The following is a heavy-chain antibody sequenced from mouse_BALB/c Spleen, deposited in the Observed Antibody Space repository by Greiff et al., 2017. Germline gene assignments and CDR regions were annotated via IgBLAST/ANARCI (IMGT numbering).Heavy chain of an antibody. CDR3: ARWGDYPAWFAY. Sequence: VQLKESGPELVKPGASVKVSCKASGYAFTSYNMYWVKQSHGKSLEWIGYIDPYNGGTSYNQKFKGKATLTVDKSSSTAYMHLNSLTSEDSAVYYCARWGDYPAWFAYWGQGTLVTVSA. D-gene: IGHD2-4*01. CDR1: GYAFTSYN. V-gene: IGHV1S135*01. J-gene: IGHJ3*01. CDR2: IDPYNGGT.